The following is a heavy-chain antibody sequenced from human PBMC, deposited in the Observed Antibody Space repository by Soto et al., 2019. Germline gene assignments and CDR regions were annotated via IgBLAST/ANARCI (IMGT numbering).Heavy chain of an antibody. Sequence: PGGPLRLSCAAPGFTLSGYAMDWVRQAPGKGLEYVSGISSNGVGTYYANSVQGRFTISRDNSKNTVYLQMGSLRPEDMAVYYCARRARPDFYYMDVWGKGTTVTVSS. V-gene: IGHV3-64*01. J-gene: IGHJ6*03. CDR1: GFTLSGYA. CDR2: ISSNGVGT. CDR3: ARRARPDFYYMDV. D-gene: IGHD6-6*01.